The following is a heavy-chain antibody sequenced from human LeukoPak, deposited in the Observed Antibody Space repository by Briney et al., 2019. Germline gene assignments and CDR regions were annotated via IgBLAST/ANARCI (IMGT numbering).Heavy chain of an antibody. CDR3: AKDRVTMVRGVTDFDY. J-gene: IGHJ4*02. D-gene: IGHD3-10*01. V-gene: IGHV3-23*01. Sequence: GGSLRLSCAASGFTFSSYAMSWVRQAPGKGLEWVSAISGSGGSTYYADSVKGRLTISRDNSKNTLYLQMNSLRAEDTAVYYCAKDRVTMVRGVTDFDYWGQGTLVTVSS. CDR2: ISGSGGST. CDR1: GFTFSSYA.